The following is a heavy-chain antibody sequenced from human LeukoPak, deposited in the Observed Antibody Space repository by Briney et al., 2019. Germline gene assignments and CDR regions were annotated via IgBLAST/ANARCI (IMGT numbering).Heavy chain of an antibody. D-gene: IGHD3-22*01. Sequence: SETLSLTCAVYGGSFSGYYWSWIRQPPGKGLEWIGEINHSGSTNYNPSLKSRVTISVDTSKNQFYLKLSSVTAADTAVYYCARGFRWDYYDSSGYYRPFDYWGQGTLVTVSS. CDR3: ARGFRWDYYDSSGYYRPFDY. V-gene: IGHV4-34*01. CDR2: INHSGST. J-gene: IGHJ4*02. CDR1: GGSFSGYY.